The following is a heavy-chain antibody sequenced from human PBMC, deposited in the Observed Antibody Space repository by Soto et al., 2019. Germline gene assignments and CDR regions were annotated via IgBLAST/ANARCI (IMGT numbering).Heavy chain of an antibody. J-gene: IGHJ6*03. D-gene: IGHD1-7*01. Sequence: ASVKVSCKASGFTFTGYAMHWVRQAPGQSLEWMGWINAGNGNTKYSQKLQGRVTITRDTSASTAYMELSSLRSEDTAVYYCARDLFSNWNYNYYMDVWGKGITVTVSS. CDR3: ARDLFSNWNYNYYMDV. V-gene: IGHV1-3*01. CDR2: INAGNGNT. CDR1: GFTFTGYA.